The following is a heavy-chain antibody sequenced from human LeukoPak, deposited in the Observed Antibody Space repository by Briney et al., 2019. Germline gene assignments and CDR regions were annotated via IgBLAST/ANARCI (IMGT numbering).Heavy chain of an antibody. V-gene: IGHV4-38-2*02. CDR2: INYSGST. J-gene: IGHJ5*02. CDR3: ARVRGYVIRGRLRPENRFDP. Sequence: SETLSLTCTVSGYSISSGYYWGWIRQPPGKGLEWIGSINYSGSTYYNPSLKSRVTISLDTSKNQLSLKLSSVTAADTAVYYCARVRGYVIRGRLRPENRFDPWGQGTLVTVSS. CDR1: GYSISSGYY. D-gene: IGHD3-10*01.